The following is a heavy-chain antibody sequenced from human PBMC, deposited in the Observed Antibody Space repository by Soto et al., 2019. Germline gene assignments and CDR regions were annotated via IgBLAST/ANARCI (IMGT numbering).Heavy chain of an antibody. D-gene: IGHD3-10*01. V-gene: IGHV5-51*01. CDR2: IYPGDSDT. Sequence: EVQLVQSGAELKKPGESLKISCKGSGYSFTNYWIGWVRQMPGEGLEWMGLIYPGDSDTRYSPPLQGQVTISADKSINPAYRQWSSLKAADTAMYYCARRITMARGVVPHAFDIWGQGTVVTVSS. J-gene: IGHJ3*02. CDR1: GYSFTNYW. CDR3: ARRITMARGVVPHAFDI.